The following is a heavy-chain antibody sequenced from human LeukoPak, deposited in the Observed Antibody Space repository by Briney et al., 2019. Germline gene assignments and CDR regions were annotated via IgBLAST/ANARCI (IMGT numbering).Heavy chain of an antibody. J-gene: IGHJ6*02. CDR2: IGSSDTTI. CDR1: GFTFSDYY. D-gene: IGHD6-6*01. V-gene: IGHV3-11*01. Sequence: GGSLRLSCAASGFTFSDYYMSWIRQAPGKGLEWVSYIGSSDTTIYYADSVKGRFTISRDNAKNSLYLQMNSLRAEDTAVYYCARDIGRQLGYYYGMDVWGQGTTVTVSS. CDR3: ARDIGRQLGYYYGMDV.